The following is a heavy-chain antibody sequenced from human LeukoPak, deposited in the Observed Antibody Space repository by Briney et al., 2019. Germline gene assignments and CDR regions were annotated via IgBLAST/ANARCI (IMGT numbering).Heavy chain of an antibody. CDR2: IYYSGST. V-gene: IGHV4-59*01. J-gene: IGHJ4*02. CDR3: ARVGSSGWYSGDY. D-gene: IGHD6-19*01. CDR1: GGSISSYY. Sequence: TSETLSLTCTVSGGSISSYYWSWIRQPPGKGLEWIGYIYYSGSTNYNPSPKSRVTISVDTSKNQFSLKLGSVTAADTAVYYCARVGSSGWYSGDYWGQGTLVTVSS.